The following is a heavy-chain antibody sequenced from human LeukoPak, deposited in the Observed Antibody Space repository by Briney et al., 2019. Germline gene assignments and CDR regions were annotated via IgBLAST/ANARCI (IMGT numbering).Heavy chain of an antibody. J-gene: IGHJ6*03. CDR3: ARVPSYYDFWSGYYYYYMDV. D-gene: IGHD3-3*01. V-gene: IGHV4-59*01. CDR2: IYYSGST. Sequence: PSETLSLTCTVSGYSISSYYWSWIRQPPGKGLEWIGYIYYSGSTNYNPSLKSRVTISVDTSKNQFSLKLSSVTAADTAVYYCARVPSYYDFWSGYYYYYMDVWGKGTTVTVSS. CDR1: GYSISSYY.